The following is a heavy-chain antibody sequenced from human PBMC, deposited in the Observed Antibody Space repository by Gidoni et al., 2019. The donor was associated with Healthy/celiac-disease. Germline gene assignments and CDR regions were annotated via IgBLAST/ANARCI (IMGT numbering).Heavy chain of an antibody. J-gene: IGHJ4*02. CDR1: GGSISSGGYY. CDR2: IYYSVST. V-gene: IGHV4-31*03. Sequence: QVQLQESGPGLVKPSQTLSLPCTVSGGSISSGGYYWSWIRQHPGKGLEWIVYIYYSVSTYYNPSIKSRVTIAVDTSKNQFSLKLSSVTAADTAVYYCARAEGYGGLWYWGQGTLVTVSS. CDR3: ARAEGYGGLWY. D-gene: IGHD1-26*01.